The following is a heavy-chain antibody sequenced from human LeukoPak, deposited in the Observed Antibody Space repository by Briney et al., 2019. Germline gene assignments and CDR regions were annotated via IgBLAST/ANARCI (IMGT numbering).Heavy chain of an antibody. J-gene: IGHJ4*02. V-gene: IGHV4-59*12. Sequence: SETLSLTCTVSGASINSYYWSWIRQPPGKGLEWIGYIYYSGSTNYNPSLKSRVTISVDTSKNQFSLKLSSVTAADTAVYYCARVGYFDWLLYRRRGYYFDYWGQGTLVTVSS. CDR1: GASINSYY. D-gene: IGHD3-9*01. CDR2: IYYSGST. CDR3: ARVGYFDWLLYRRRGYYFDY.